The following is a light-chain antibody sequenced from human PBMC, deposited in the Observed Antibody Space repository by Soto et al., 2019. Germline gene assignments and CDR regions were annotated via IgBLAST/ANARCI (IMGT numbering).Light chain of an antibody. J-gene: IGLJ1*01. Sequence: QSVLAQPPSASGSPGQSVTISCTGTSSDIGTYDLVSWYQQHPGKVPKLIIYEATKRPSGVSSRFSGSKSGTTASLTISGLQAEDEADYYCCSYAGYTTYVFGSGTKVTVL. CDR1: SSDIGTYDL. CDR3: CSYAGYTTYV. CDR2: EAT. V-gene: IGLV2-23*01.